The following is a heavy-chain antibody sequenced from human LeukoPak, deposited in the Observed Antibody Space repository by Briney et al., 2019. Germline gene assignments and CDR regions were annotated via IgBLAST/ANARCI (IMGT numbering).Heavy chain of an antibody. CDR1: GFTFTSYS. CDR2: ISSSGSTI. D-gene: IGHD1-26*01. Sequence: PGGALRLSCVASGFTFTSYSMSWVRQAPGKGLEWVAVISSSGSTIYYADSVEGRFIISKDNTKETLYLQLNSLRDEDTAVFYCARSAVGKAFDIWGQGTMVTVSS. J-gene: IGHJ3*02. CDR3: ARSAVGKAFDI. V-gene: IGHV3-21*01.